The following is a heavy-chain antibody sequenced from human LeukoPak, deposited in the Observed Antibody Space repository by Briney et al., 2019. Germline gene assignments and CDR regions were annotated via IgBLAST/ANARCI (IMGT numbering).Heavy chain of an antibody. CDR2: INPNSGGT. CDR3: ARRVDYGVNAFDY. D-gene: IGHD4-17*01. CDR1: GYTFTAYY. Sequence: GASVKVSCKASGYTFTAYYMHWVRQAPGQGLEWMGWINPNSGGTNYAQKFQGRVTMTRDTSISTAYLQWSSLKASDTAMYYCARRVDYGVNAFDYWGQGTLVTVSS. V-gene: IGHV1-2*02. J-gene: IGHJ4*02.